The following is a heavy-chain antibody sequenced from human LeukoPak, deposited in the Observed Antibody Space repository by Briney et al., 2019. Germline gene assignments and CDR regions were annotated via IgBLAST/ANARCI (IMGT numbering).Heavy chain of an antibody. CDR3: ARDTDGSLDF. V-gene: IGHV3-7*01. J-gene: IGHJ4*02. CDR2: IKQDGSTK. CDR1: GFTFTNSW. Sequence: GGSLRLSCAASGFTFTNSWMAWVRQATGKGLEWVANIKQDGSTKHYADSLKGRFTISRDNPKNSLYLQMNSLRADDTAVYYCARDTDGSLDFWGQGILVTVAS. D-gene: IGHD1-26*01.